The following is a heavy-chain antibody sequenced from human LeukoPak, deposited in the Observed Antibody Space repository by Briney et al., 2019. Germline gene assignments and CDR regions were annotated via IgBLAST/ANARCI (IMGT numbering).Heavy chain of an antibody. CDR3: ARDPDLLRYFDWLPLYYFDY. D-gene: IGHD3-9*01. CDR2: INPNSGGT. V-gene: IGHV1-2*02. CDR1: GYTFTGYY. Sequence: ASVKVSCKASGYTFTGYYMHWVRQAPGQGLEWMGWINPNSGGTNYAQKFQGRVTMTRDTSISTAYMELSRLRSDDTAVYYCARDPDLLRYFDWLPLYYFDYWGQGTLVTVSS. J-gene: IGHJ4*02.